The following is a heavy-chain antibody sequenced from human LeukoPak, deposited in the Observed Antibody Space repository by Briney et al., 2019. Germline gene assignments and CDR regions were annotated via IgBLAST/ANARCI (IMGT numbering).Heavy chain of an antibody. Sequence: GGSLRLSCAASGFSFSDHYMDWVRQAPGKGLEWVGRIRNKAESYRTEYAASVKGRFTVSRDDSKSSVYLQMSSLKTEDTAVYYCADVGAGGDYWGQGSQVTVSS. J-gene: IGHJ4*02. V-gene: IGHV3-72*01. CDR2: IRNKAESYRT. CDR1: GFSFSDHY. D-gene: IGHD3-16*01. CDR3: ADVGAGGDY.